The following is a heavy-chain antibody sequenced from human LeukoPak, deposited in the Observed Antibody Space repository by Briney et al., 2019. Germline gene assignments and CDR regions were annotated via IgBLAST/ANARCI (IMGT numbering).Heavy chain of an antibody. CDR2: ISYDGSNK. D-gene: IGHD5-18*01. CDR1: GFTFSSYG. Sequence: GGSLRLSCAASGFTFSSYGMHWVRQAPGKGLEWVAVISYDGSNKYYADSVKGRFTISRDNSKNTLYLQMNSLRAEDTAVYYCTKFQYLYSYGCLDSWGQGTLVTVSS. CDR3: TKFQYLYSYGCLDS. V-gene: IGHV3-30*18. J-gene: IGHJ4*02.